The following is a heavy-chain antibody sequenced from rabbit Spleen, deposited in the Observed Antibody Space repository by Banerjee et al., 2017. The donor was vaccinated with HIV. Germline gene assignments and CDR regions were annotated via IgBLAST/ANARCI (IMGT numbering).Heavy chain of an antibody. J-gene: IGHJ4*01. CDR1: GFSFSSSYY. Sequence: QSLEESGGDLVKPGASLTLTCTASGFSFSSSYYMCWVRQAPGKGLEWIASIYGGSSGSTWYANWAKGRFTISKTSSTTVTLQMTSLTAADTATYFCARGYDAYAGYGYGTRFNLWGPGTLVTVS. CDR3: ARGYDAYAGYGYGTRFNL. D-gene: IGHD7-1*01. CDR2: IYGGSSGST. V-gene: IGHV1S40*01.